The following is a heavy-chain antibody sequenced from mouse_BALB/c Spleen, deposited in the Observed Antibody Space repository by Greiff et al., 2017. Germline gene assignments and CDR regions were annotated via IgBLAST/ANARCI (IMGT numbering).Heavy chain of an antibody. Sequence: VKLVESGAELARPGASVKMSCKASGYTFTSYTMHWVKQRSGQGLEWIGWFYPGSGSIKYNEKFKDKATLTADKSSSTVYMELSRLTSEDSAVYFCARHEGAYGSSPWFAYWGQGTLVTVSA. D-gene: IGHD1-1*01. CDR1: GYTFTSYT. CDR2: FYPGSGSI. J-gene: IGHJ3*01. CDR3: ARHEGAYGSSPWFAY. V-gene: IGHV1-62-2*01.